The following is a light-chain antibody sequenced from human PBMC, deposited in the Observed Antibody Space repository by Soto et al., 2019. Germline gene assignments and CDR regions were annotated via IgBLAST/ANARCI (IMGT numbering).Light chain of an antibody. CDR2: GAS. Sequence: EIVLTQSPGTLSLSPGERATLSCRASQSLSSTYLAWYQQKPGQAPRLLIYGASSRATGIPDRFSGSGSGTDFTLTISRLEPEDFAMYYCQQYGTSPQTFGQGTKVEIK. V-gene: IGKV3-20*01. CDR3: QQYGTSPQT. J-gene: IGKJ1*01. CDR1: QSLSSTY.